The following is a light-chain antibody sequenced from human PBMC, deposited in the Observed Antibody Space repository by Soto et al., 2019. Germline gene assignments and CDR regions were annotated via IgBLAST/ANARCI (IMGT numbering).Light chain of an antibody. CDR1: QTIRNY. Sequence: EIVMTQSPDTLSVSPGETATLSCRASQTIRNYLAWYHQIPGQAPRLLIYAADSRATGVPGRFVGSGSGTVFTLNIFSLQPEDFGIYYCQQYDTWPPISFGQGTRLEIK. V-gene: IGKV3-15*01. CDR2: AAD. CDR3: QQYDTWPPIS. J-gene: IGKJ5*01.